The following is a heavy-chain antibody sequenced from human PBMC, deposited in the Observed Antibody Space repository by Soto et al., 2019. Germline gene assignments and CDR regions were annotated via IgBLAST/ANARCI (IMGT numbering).Heavy chain of an antibody. Sequence: EVLLDESGGGFVQPGGSLRLSCAASGFTVSNNYMTWVRQAPGKGLEWVSVIQGGGSSSYADSVMDRFTISRDSSKNTVFLDMNSLRPEDTAVYFCARGEGSGSNALGDWGQGTLVTVSS. CDR1: GFTVSNNY. CDR2: IQGGGSS. V-gene: IGHV3-66*01. CDR3: ARGEGSGSNALGD. D-gene: IGHD3-10*01. J-gene: IGHJ4*02.